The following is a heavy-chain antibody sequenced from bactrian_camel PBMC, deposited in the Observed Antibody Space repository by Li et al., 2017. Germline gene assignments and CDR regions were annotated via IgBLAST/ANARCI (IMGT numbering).Heavy chain of an antibody. CDR3: ATLISWWHPAYKY. CDR1: GYTHNSNY. J-gene: IGHJ4*01. D-gene: IGHD7*01. V-gene: IGHV3-2*01. Sequence: QVQLVESGGGSVQAGGSLRLSCTASGYTHNSNYMGWFRQAPGKGLEWVSSLHSDNRNKYYADSVKGRFTMSRDYAKNTVYLHMDSLKSEDTALYYCATLISWWHPAYKYWGQGTQV. CDR2: LHSDNRNK.